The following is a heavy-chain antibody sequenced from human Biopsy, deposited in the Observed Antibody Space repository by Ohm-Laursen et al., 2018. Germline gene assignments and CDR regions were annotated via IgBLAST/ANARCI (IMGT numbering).Heavy chain of an antibody. CDR3: AKDRRAVAGYDAFDI. J-gene: IGHJ3*02. V-gene: IGHV3-9*01. CDR2: INWNSGSI. D-gene: IGHD6-19*01. CDR1: GFTFDDYA. Sequence: SLRLSCSASGFTFDDYAMHWVRQAPGKGLEWVSGINWNSGSIGYADSVKGRFTISRDNAKNSLYLQMNSLRAEDTALYYCAKDRRAVAGYDAFDIWGQGTMVTVSS.